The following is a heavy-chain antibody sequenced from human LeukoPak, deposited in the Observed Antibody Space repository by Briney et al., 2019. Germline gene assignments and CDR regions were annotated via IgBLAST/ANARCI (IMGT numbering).Heavy chain of an antibody. D-gene: IGHD3-16*02. CDR3: ARGPLGVWGSYRWAFDY. CDR2: INHSGST. Sequence: SETLSLTCAVYGGSFSGYYWSWIRQPPGKGLERIGEINHSGSTNYNPSLKSRVTISVDTSKNQFSLKLSSVTAADTAVYYCARGPLGVWGSYRWAFDYWGQGTLVTVSS. CDR1: GGSFSGYY. J-gene: IGHJ4*02. V-gene: IGHV4-34*01.